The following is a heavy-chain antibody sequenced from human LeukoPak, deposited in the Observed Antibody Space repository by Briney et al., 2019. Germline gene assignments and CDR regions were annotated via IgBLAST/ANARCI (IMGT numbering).Heavy chain of an antibody. D-gene: IGHD2-2*01. CDR3: ARGRVVSSTSSFDY. CDR2: IYHSGST. V-gene: IGHV4-4*02. J-gene: IGHJ4*02. Sequence: SETLSLTCVVSGGSISSSSWWSWVRQPPGKGLEWIGEIYHSGSTNYNPSLKSRVTISVDKSKNQFSLKLSSVTAADTAVYYCARGRVVSSTSSFDYWGQGTLVTVSS. CDR1: GGSISSSSW.